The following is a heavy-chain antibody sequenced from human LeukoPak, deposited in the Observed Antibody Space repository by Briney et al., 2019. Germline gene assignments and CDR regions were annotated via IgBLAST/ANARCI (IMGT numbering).Heavy chain of an antibody. CDR3: ARPQQGGTTRSHGLDV. CDR1: GFTFSNSW. V-gene: IGHV3-74*01. J-gene: IGHJ6*02. CDR2: INTDGTST. D-gene: IGHD2-2*01. Sequence: PGGSLRLSCAASGFTFSNSWMQWVRQVPGKGLVWVSRINTDGTSTSYADSVRGRFFISRDNAKNTLYLQMNSLRAEDTAVYYCARPQQGGTTRSHGLDVWGQGTTVTVSS.